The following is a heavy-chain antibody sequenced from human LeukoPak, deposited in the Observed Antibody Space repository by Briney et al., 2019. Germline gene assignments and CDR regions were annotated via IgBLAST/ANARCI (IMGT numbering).Heavy chain of an antibody. V-gene: IGHV3-7*01. CDR3: ARVLPWSYYFDS. CDR1: GFTFSSHW. D-gene: IGHD2-15*01. Sequence: PGGSLGLSCAASGFTFSSHWMSWVRQAPGKGLEWVANMKQDGSQKYYADSVKGRFTISRDNAKNSLYLQMNSLRAEDTAVYYCARVLPWSYYFDSWGQGALVTVSS. J-gene: IGHJ4*02. CDR2: MKQDGSQK.